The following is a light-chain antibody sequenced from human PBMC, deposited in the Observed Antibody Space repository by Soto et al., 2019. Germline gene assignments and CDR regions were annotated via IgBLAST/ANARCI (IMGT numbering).Light chain of an antibody. Sequence: IVLTQSPGTLSLSPGERTTLSCRASQSISRYLAWYQQKPGQGPRLLIYGASSRATGTPDRFSGSGSGTEFTLTISSLQSEDFAVYYCQQYNDWPPITFGQGTRLEIK. V-gene: IGKV3D-15*01. J-gene: IGKJ5*01. CDR3: QQYNDWPPIT. CDR1: QSISRY. CDR2: GAS.